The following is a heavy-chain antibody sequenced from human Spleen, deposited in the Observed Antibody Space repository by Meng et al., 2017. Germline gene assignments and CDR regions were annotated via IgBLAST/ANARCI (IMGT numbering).Heavy chain of an antibody. CDR3: ARSSGWSPENYFDY. V-gene: IGHV3-53*04. J-gene: IGHJ4*02. CDR2: IDSGCGT. D-gene: IGHD6-19*01. CDR1: GFTVNSNY. Sequence: GESLKISCAASGFTVNSNYRTWVRQAPGRGLESVSLIDSGCGTYFADSVKGRFTISRHNSKNTLYLQMNSLRAEDTAVYYCARSSGWSPENYFDYWGQGTRVTVSS.